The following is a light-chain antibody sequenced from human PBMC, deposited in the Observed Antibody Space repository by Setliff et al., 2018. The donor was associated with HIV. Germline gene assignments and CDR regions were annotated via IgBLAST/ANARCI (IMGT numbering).Light chain of an antibody. CDR1: SNDVGRYNL. CDR3: CSYAGSSAPVV. J-gene: IGLJ2*01. V-gene: IGLV2-23*02. CDR2: DVN. Sequence: QSVLTQPASVSGSPGQAITISCTGTSNDVGRYNLVSWYQQYPGEAPKVIIYDVNKRPSGVSNRFSGSKSGNTASLTISGLQAEDEADFYCCSYAGSSAPVVFGGGTKVNVL.